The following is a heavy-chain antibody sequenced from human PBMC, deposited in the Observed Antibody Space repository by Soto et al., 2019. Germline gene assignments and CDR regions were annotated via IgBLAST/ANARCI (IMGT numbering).Heavy chain of an antibody. CDR3: ARVKHQLLYSRKKWPNWFDP. V-gene: IGHV1-69*13. Sequence: ASVKVSCKASGGTFSSYAISWVRQAPGQGLEWMGGIIPIFGTANYAQKFQGRVTITADESTSTAYMELSSLRSEDTAVYYCARVKHQLLYSRKKWPNWFDPWGQGTLVTVSS. CDR2: IIPIFGTA. D-gene: IGHD2-2*02. J-gene: IGHJ5*02. CDR1: GGTFSSYA.